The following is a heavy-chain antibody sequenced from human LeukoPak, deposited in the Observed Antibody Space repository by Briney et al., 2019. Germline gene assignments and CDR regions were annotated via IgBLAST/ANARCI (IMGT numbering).Heavy chain of an antibody. CDR3: ARGRVIGRYSYDSSGYYYHY. Sequence: SETLSLTCAVYGASFSGYYWSWIRQPPGKGLEWIGEIDHNGSTNYNPSLKSRVSISVDTSKNQFSLNLNSVTAADTAIYYCARGRVIGRYSYDSSGYYYHYWGQGTLVTVSS. D-gene: IGHD3-22*01. CDR2: IDHNGST. J-gene: IGHJ4*02. V-gene: IGHV4-34*01. CDR1: GASFSGYY.